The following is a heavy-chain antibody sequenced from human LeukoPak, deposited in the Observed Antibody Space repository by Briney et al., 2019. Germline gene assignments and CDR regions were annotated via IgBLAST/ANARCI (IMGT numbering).Heavy chain of an antibody. CDR1: GDSISKSRHF. J-gene: IGHJ4*02. D-gene: IGHD3-22*01. V-gene: IGHV4-39*07. CDR2: IYNSGST. Sequence: SETLSLTCNVSGDSISKSRHFWAWIRQSPGRGLEWIGYIYNSGSTYYNPSLKSRVTISVDTSKNQFSLSLGSVTAADTAVYYCARVPHYYDSSGYYTWGQGTLVTVSS. CDR3: ARVPHYYDSSGYYT.